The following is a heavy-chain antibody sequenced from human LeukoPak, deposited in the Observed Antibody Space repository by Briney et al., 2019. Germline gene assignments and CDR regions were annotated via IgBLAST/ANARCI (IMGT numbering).Heavy chain of an antibody. CDR1: GFTVSSNY. CDR3: AKDESPGHGSYGIYYYYMDV. V-gene: IGHV3-23*01. CDR2: ISYSGSST. D-gene: IGHD3-10*01. Sequence: GGSLRLSCAASGFTVSSNYMSWVRQAPGKGLDWVSSISYSGSSTHYADSVMGRFTISRDNSKNTLYLQMNSLRPEDTAVYYCAKDESPGHGSYGIYYYYMDVWGKGTTVTVSS. J-gene: IGHJ6*03.